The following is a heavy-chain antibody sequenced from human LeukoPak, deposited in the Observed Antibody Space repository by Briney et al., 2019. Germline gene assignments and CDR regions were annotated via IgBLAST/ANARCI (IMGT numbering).Heavy chain of an antibody. D-gene: IGHD4-11*01. Sequence: SETLSLTCTVSGGSISSYYWSWIRQPPGKGLEWIGYIYYSGSTNYNPSLKSRVTISVDTSKNQFSLKLSSVTAAGTAVYYCARGDLTVWGYCFDYWGQGTLVTVSS. CDR3: ARGDLTVWGYCFDY. J-gene: IGHJ4*02. V-gene: IGHV4-59*01. CDR2: IYYSGST. CDR1: GGSISSYY.